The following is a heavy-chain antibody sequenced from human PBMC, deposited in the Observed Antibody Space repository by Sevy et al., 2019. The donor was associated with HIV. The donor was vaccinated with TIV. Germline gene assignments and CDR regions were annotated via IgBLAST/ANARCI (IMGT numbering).Heavy chain of an antibody. J-gene: IGHJ4*01. D-gene: IGHD6-13*01. Sequence: SETLSLTCTVSCGSVSSGNYYWTWIRQPPGKGLEWIGYISYIGSTNYNPSLKSRVTISIDTSKNQLSLRLSSVTATDTAVYYCVRDRINAAGGYFDYWGQGTLVTVSS. CDR3: VRDRINAAGGYFDY. CDR1: CGSVSSGNYY. CDR2: ISYIGST. V-gene: IGHV4-61*01.